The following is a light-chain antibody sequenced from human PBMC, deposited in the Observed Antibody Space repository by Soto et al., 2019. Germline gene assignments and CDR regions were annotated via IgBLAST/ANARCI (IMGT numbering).Light chain of an antibody. Sequence: EIVMTQSPDTLSVSPGERASLSCRASQSVMTKLAWYQQKPGQAPSLLIYGASTRATGTPARFSGSGSGTEFTLTISSLQSEDFAVYYCQQYIRWPLTFGGGTKVDIK. CDR2: GAS. CDR3: QQYIRWPLT. V-gene: IGKV3-15*01. J-gene: IGKJ4*01. CDR1: QSVMTK.